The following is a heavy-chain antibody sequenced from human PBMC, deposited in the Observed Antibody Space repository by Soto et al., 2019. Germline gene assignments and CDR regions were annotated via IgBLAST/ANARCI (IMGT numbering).Heavy chain of an antibody. Sequence: QVQLVESGGGVVQPGRSLRLSCAASGFTFSSYGMHWVRQAPGKGLEWVAVIWYDGSNKYYADSVKGRFTISRDNSKNTLYLQMNSLRAEDTAVYYCARVLELSRYYGMDVWGQGTTVTVSS. CDR2: IWYDGSNK. CDR3: ARVLELSRYYGMDV. D-gene: IGHD1-7*01. J-gene: IGHJ6*02. V-gene: IGHV3-33*01. CDR1: GFTFSSYG.